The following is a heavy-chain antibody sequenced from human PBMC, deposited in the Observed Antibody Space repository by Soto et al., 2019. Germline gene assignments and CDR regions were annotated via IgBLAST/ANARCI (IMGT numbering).Heavy chain of an antibody. CDR1: GFTVSSTY. CDR2: IYSGGST. D-gene: IGHD3-3*02. J-gene: IGHJ6*02. CDR3: ASLAWLTVPYYYGMDV. V-gene: IGHV3-53*05. Sequence: PGGSLRLSCAASGFTVSSTYMSWVRQAPGKGLEWVSVIYSGGSTYYADSVKGRFTISRDNSKNTLYLQMNSLRAEDTAVYYCASLAWLTVPYYYGMDVWGQGTTVTVSS.